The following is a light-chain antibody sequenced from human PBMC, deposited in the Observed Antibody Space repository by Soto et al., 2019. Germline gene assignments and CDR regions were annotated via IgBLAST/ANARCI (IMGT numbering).Light chain of an antibody. Sequence: QSALTQPPSASGSPGQSVDISCTGTASDIGGYTFVSWYQQHPGKAPQLLIYDVNKRPSGVPDRFSGSKSGNTASLTVSGLQAEYEADYYCSAHGGTNPYVFGTGTKVTVL. CDR1: ASDIGGYTF. V-gene: IGLV2-8*01. J-gene: IGLJ1*01. CDR3: SAHGGTNPYV. CDR2: DVN.